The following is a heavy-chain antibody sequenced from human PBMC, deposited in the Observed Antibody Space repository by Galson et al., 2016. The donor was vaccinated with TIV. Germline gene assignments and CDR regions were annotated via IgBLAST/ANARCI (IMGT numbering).Heavy chain of an antibody. D-gene: IGHD2-21*02. Sequence: SVKVSCKASGGTFFSSYAISWVRQAPGQGLEWMERIIPIFRTANYAQKFQGRATITADESTSTAYMELRSLRSEDTAVYYCARDRGPGTYCGGDCYPDYWGQGTLVTVSS. CDR2: IIPIFRTA. J-gene: IGHJ4*02. CDR3: ARDRGPGTYCGGDCYPDY. CDR1: GGTFFSSYA. V-gene: IGHV1-69*13.